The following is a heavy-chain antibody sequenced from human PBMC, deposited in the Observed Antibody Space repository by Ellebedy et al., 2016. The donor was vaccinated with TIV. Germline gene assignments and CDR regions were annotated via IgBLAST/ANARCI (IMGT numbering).Heavy chain of an antibody. CDR3: ARDQWLGRAYYFDY. Sequence: GGSLRLSCAASGFMFSHYWMTWVRQAPGKGLEWVANIKQDESEKYYVDSVKGRFSISRDNAKNSLYLQMNSLRPEDTAVYYCARDQWLGRAYYFDYWGQGTLLTVSS. CDR2: IKQDESEK. V-gene: IGHV3-7*01. D-gene: IGHD6-19*01. CDR1: GFMFSHYW. J-gene: IGHJ4*02.